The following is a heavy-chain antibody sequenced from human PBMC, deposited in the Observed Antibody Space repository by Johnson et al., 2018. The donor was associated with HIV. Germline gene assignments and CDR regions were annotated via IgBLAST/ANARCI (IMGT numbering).Heavy chain of an antibody. CDR2: IRYDGSNK. CDR1: GFTFSSYG. D-gene: IGHD3-22*01. J-gene: IGHJ3*01. CDR3: TIPYYYDSGGYQ. Sequence: QMHLVESGGGVVQPGGSLRLSCAASGFTFSSYGMHWVRQAPGKGLEWVAFIRYDGSNKYYADSVKGRFTISRDNSKNTLYLQMDSLRAEDMAVYYCTIPYYYDSGGYQWGQGTMVTVSS. V-gene: IGHV3-30*02.